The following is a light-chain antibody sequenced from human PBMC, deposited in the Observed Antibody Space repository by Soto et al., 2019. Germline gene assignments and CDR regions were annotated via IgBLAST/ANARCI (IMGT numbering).Light chain of an antibody. CDR1: SSNIGSNT. CDR3: AAWDESLNGYV. J-gene: IGLJ1*01. CDR2: ANN. V-gene: IGLV1-44*01. Sequence: QSALTQPPSASGTPGQRVTISCSGSSSNIGSNTVNWYQQLPGTAPKLLIHANNQRPSGVPDRFSGSKSGTSASLAISWLQSEEADYYCAAWDESLNGYVFGTGTKVTV.